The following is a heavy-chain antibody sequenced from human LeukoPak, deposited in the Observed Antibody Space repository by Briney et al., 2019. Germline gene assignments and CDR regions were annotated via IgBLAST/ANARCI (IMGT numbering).Heavy chain of an antibody. CDR1: GYTFTNCY. Sequence: ASVKVSCKASGYTFTNCYMHWVRQAPGQGLEWMGVINPSGGSTSYAQKFQGRVTMTRDTSTSTVYMELSSLRSEDTAMYYCAREGEIGYDLSDYWGQGTLVTVSS. CDR2: INPSGGST. J-gene: IGHJ4*02. CDR3: AREGEIGYDLSDY. V-gene: IGHV1-46*01. D-gene: IGHD5-12*01.